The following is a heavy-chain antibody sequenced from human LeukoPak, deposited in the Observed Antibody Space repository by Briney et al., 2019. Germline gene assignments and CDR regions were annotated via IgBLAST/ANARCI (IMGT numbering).Heavy chain of an antibody. D-gene: IGHD3-22*01. Sequence: PSETLSLTCTVSGGSISSRSYYWGWIRQPPGRGLEGIGSISDSGSTYDDPSLKSRVTISVDTSKNQFSLTLSSVTAADTAVYNCARLDYDRRGLIDYWGQGTLVTVSS. CDR1: GGSISSRSYY. V-gene: IGHV4-39*01. CDR2: ISDSGST. J-gene: IGHJ4*02. CDR3: ARLDYDRRGLIDY.